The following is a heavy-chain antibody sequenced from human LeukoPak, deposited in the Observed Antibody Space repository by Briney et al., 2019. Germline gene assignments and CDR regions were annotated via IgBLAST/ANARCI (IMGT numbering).Heavy chain of an antibody. V-gene: IGHV1-18*01. CDR3: AKVGKGSSWHYYYMDV. J-gene: IGHJ6*03. D-gene: IGHD6-13*01. CDR2: ISAYNGNT. CDR1: GYTFTSYG. Sequence: ASVKVSCKASGYTFTSYGISWVRQAPGQGLEWMGWISAYNGNTNYAQKLQGRVTMTTDTSTSTAYMELRSLRSDDTAVYYCAKVGKGSSWHYYYMDVWGKGTTVTVSS.